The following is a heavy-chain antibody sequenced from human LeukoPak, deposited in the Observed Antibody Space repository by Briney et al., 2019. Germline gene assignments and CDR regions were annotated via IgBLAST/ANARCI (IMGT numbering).Heavy chain of an antibody. Sequence: GGSLRLSCAASGFSFSDYYMSWIRQSPGKGLEWLSYVSSSGAAVHYADSVKGRFTISRDNAKKSLYLQMDSLTAEDTALYYCTRDASVGATGGWFDPWGQGTLVTVSS. CDR2: VSSSGAAV. CDR3: TRDASVGATGGWFDP. CDR1: GFSFSDYY. J-gene: IGHJ5*02. D-gene: IGHD1-26*01. V-gene: IGHV3-11*01.